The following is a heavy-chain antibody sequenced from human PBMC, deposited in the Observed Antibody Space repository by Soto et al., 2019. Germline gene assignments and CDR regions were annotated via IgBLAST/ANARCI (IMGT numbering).Heavy chain of an antibody. Sequence: GESLKISCKGSGYSFTSYWIGWVRQMPGKGLEWMGIIYPGDSDTRYSPSFQGQVTISADKSISTAYLQWSSLKASDTAMYYCARHGNHDFWSGSDHWFDPWGQGTLVTVSS. CDR2: IYPGDSDT. J-gene: IGHJ5*02. D-gene: IGHD3-3*01. CDR3: ARHGNHDFWSGSDHWFDP. V-gene: IGHV5-51*01. CDR1: GYSFTSYW.